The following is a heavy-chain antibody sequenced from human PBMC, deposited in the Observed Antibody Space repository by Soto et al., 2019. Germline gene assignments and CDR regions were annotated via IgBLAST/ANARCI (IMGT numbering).Heavy chain of an antibody. CDR3: ARDQLEGNWFAP. D-gene: IGHD1-1*01. CDR2: IYHSGST. V-gene: IGHV4-30-2*01. J-gene: IGHJ5*02. Sequence: QLQLQESGSGLVRPSQTLSLTCAVSGGSISSGGYSWNWIRQPPGKGLEWIGYIYHSGSTLYNPYLKSLVTISVDKSKTQFSLKLSSVTAADTAVYYCARDQLEGNWFAPWGQGTLVTVSS. CDR1: GGSISSGGYS.